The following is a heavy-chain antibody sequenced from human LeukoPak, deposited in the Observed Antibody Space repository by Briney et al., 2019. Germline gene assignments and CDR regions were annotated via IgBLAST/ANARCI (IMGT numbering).Heavy chain of an antibody. J-gene: IGHJ4*02. CDR1: GYTFTSYG. Sequence: ASVKVSCKASGYTFTSYGISWVRQAPGQGLEWMGWISAYSGNTNYAQKLQGRGTMTTDTSTSTAYRELRSLRSDDTAVYYCARSVSGSYYYFDYWGQGTLVTVSS. D-gene: IGHD1-26*01. CDR3: ARSVSGSYYYFDY. V-gene: IGHV1-18*01. CDR2: ISAYSGNT.